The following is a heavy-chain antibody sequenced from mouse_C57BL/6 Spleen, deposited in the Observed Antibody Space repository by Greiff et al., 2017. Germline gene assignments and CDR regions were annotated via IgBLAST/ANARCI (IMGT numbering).Heavy chain of an antibody. Sequence: QVPLPPPGAALVKPGASVKMSCPASGYTFTSSWITWVKQRPGQGLEWIGDIYPGRGSTNYNEKFKSQATLTVDTSSSTAYMQLSSLTSEDSAVYYCARMDYDGYYVYWGQGTLVTVSA. J-gene: IGHJ3*01. V-gene: IGHV1-55*01. CDR3: ARMDYDGYYVY. D-gene: IGHD2-3*01. CDR2: IYPGRGST. CDR1: GYTFTSSW.